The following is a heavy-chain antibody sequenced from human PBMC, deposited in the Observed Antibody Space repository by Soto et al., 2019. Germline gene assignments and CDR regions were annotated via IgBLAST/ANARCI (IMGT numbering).Heavy chain of an antibody. J-gene: IGHJ6*02. Sequence: GGSLRLSCVVSGFIFRSYGMHWVRKAPGKGLEWVAIISYDGSHKYYADSVKGRFTISRDNSKNTLYLQMNSLRPEDTAVYYCAKDLSNPPPACGMDVWGQGTTVTVSS. CDR3: AKDLSNPPPACGMDV. CDR1: GFIFRSYG. CDR2: ISYDGSHK. V-gene: IGHV3-30*18.